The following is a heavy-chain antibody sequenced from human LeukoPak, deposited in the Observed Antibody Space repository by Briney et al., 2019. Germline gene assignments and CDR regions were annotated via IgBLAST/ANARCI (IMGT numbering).Heavy chain of an antibody. CDR3: ASDHVDY. CDR1: GFTFDDYA. CDR2: MSWNSGSI. Sequence: GRSLRLSCAASGFTFDDYAMNWVRHAPGKGLEWVSGMSWNSGSIVYADSVKGRFTISRENAKNSLCLQMNSLRAEDTAVYYCASDHVDYWGQGTLVTVSS. V-gene: IGHV3-9*01. J-gene: IGHJ4*02.